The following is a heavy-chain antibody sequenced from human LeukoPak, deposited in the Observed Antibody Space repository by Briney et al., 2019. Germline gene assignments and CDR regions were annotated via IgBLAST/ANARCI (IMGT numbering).Heavy chain of an antibody. CDR2: IYYSGST. CDR3: ARTGYSSDYYGMDV. J-gene: IGHJ6*02. Sequence: SQTLSLTCTVSGGSISSGGYYWSWIRQHPGKGLEWIGYIYYSGSTYYNPSLKSRVTISVDMSKNQFSLKLRSVTAADSAVYYCARTGYSSDYYGMDVWGQGTTVTVS. V-gene: IGHV4-31*03. D-gene: IGHD6-19*01. CDR1: GGSISSGGYY.